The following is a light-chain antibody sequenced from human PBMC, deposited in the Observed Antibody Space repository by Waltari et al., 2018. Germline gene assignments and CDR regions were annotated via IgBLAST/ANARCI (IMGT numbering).Light chain of an antibody. V-gene: IGKV3-15*01. CDR3: QQYNNWPPT. CDR2: GAS. CDR1: QIVSSN. J-gene: IGKJ1*01. Sequence: EIVMTQSPATLSVSPGERATLSCRASQIVSSNLAWYQQKPGQAPRLLIYGASTSATGIPARFSGNGSGTEFTLTISSLQSEDFAVYYCQQYNNWPPTFGQGTKVEIK.